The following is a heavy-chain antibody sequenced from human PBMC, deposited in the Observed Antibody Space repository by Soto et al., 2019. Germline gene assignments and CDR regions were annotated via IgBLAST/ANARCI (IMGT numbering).Heavy chain of an antibody. Sequence: GGSLRLSCAASGYTFSNYAMNWVRQAPGKGLEWVAFISHDGNDKYSADSVKGRFTISRDNSKNALYLQMNSLRPEDTAVYYCARNFKYCHNGVCYLHYLAMDVWGPGTTVTVSS. D-gene: IGHD2-8*01. CDR2: ISHDGNDK. J-gene: IGHJ6*02. V-gene: IGHV3-30-3*01. CDR3: ARNFKYCHNGVCYLHYLAMDV. CDR1: GYTFSNYA.